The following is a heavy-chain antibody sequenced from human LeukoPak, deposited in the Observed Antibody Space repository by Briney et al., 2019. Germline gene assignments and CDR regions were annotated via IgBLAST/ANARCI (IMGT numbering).Heavy chain of an antibody. Sequence: GASVKVSCKASGYSFTDYYLHWVRQAPGQGLEWMGWMNPNSGNTGYAQKFQGRVTMTRNTSISTAYMELSSLRSEDTAVYYCARGEMATELDYWGQGTLVTVSS. CDR2: MNPNSGNT. CDR3: ARGEMATELDY. V-gene: IGHV1-8*02. D-gene: IGHD5-24*01. CDR1: GYSFTDYY. J-gene: IGHJ4*02.